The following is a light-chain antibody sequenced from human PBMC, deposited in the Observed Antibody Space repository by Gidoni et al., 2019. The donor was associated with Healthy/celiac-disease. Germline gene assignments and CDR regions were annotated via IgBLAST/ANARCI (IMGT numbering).Light chain of an antibody. V-gene: IGLV2-8*01. CDR3: SSYAGSNNVV. Sequence: QPALTQPPSASGSPGQSVTISCTGTISDVGGYNYVSCYQQLPGKAPILMIYEVSKRPSGVPDRFSGSKSGNTGSLAVSGLQAEDEADYYCSSYAGSNNVVFGGGTKLTVL. CDR1: ISDVGGYNY. J-gene: IGLJ2*01. CDR2: EVS.